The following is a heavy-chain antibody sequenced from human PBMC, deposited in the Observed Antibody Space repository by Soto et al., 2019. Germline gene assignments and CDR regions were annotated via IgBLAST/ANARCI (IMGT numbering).Heavy chain of an antibody. J-gene: IGHJ6*02. V-gene: IGHV5-10-1*01. CDR2: IDPSDSYT. Sequence: GESLKISCKGSGYSFTSYWISWVRQMPGKGLEWMGRIDPSDSYTNYSPSFQGHVTISADKSISTAYLQWSSLKASDTAMYYCARYCSGGSCYTTRYYVMDVWGQGTRSPSP. CDR1: GYSFTSYW. D-gene: IGHD2-15*01. CDR3: ARYCSGGSCYTTRYYVMDV.